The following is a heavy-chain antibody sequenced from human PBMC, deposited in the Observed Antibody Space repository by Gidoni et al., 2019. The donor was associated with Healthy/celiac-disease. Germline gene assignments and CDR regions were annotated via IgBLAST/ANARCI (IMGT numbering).Heavy chain of an antibody. CDR3: ASSRYDYYDSSGLDY. Sequence: QLQLQESGSGLVKPSQTLSLTCAVSGGSISSGGYSWSWIRQPPGKGLEWIGYIYHSGSTYYNPSLKSRVTISVDRSKNQFSLKLSSVTAADTAVYYCASSRYDYYDSSGLDYWGQGTLVTVSS. D-gene: IGHD3-22*01. CDR1: GGSISSGGYS. J-gene: IGHJ4*02. CDR2: IYHSGST. V-gene: IGHV4-30-2*01.